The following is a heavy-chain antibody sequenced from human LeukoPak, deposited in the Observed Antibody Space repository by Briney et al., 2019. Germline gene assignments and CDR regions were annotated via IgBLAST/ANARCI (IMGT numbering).Heavy chain of an antibody. J-gene: IGHJ4*02. D-gene: IGHD5-24*01. V-gene: IGHV3-30*18. CDR1: GFTFSSYG. CDR2: IWYGGSNK. CDR3: AKDRRMAAFDY. Sequence: GRSLRLSCAASGFTFSSYGMHWVRQAPGKGLEWVAVIWYGGSNKYYADSVKGRFTISRDNSKNTLYLQMNSLRAEDTAVYYCAKDRRMAAFDYWGQGTLVTVSS.